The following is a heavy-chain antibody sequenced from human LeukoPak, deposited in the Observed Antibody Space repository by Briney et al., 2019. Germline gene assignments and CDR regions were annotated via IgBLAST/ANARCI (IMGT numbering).Heavy chain of an antibody. V-gene: IGHV1-8*01. J-gene: IGHJ3*02. D-gene: IGHD3-10*01. Sequence: ASVKVSCKASGYTFTSYDINWVRQATGQGLEWMGWMNPNSGNTGYAQKFQGRVTMTRNTSISTAYMELSSLRSEDTAVYYCASLLITMVRGVGVGAFDIWGQGTMVTVSS. CDR3: ASLLITMVRGVGVGAFDI. CDR1: GYTFTSYD. CDR2: MNPNSGNT.